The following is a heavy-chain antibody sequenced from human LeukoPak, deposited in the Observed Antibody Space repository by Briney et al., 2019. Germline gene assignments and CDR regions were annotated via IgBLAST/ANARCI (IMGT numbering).Heavy chain of an antibody. V-gene: IGHV3-74*01. Sequence: TGGSLRLSCAASGFTFNNYWMHWVRQVPGKGLVWVSRINSDGSTTSYAGSVKGRFTISRDNAKNRLYLQMSSLRAEDTAVYYCARELNDFWSGYQHYYYYYMDVWGKGTTVTVSS. CDR2: INSDGSTT. CDR1: GFTFNNYW. D-gene: IGHD3-3*01. J-gene: IGHJ6*03. CDR3: ARELNDFWSGYQHYYYYYMDV.